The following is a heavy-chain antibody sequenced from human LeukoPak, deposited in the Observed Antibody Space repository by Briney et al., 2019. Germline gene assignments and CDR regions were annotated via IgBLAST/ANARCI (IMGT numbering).Heavy chain of an antibody. Sequence: GRSLRVSCAASGFTFSSYAMHWVRQAPGKGLERVAVISYDGSNKYYADSVKGRFTISRDNSKNTLYLQMNSLRAEDTAVYYCAKPIRGQLVIHYWGQGTLVTVSS. CDR2: ISYDGSNK. D-gene: IGHD6-13*01. CDR1: GFTFSSYA. V-gene: IGHV3-30-3*02. CDR3: AKPIRGQLVIHY. J-gene: IGHJ4*02.